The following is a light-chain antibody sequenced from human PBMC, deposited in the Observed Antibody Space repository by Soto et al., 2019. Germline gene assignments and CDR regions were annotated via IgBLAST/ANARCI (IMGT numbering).Light chain of an antibody. V-gene: IGKV1-9*01. CDR3: QRPGV. Sequence: DIQLTQSPSFLSASVGDRVTITCRASQDTRRYLAWYQQRPGKAPKLLIYGASTLQSGVPSRFSGSGSGTEFTLTIDSLQPEDFATYYCQRPGVFGPGTKVDIK. CDR1: QDTRRY. CDR2: GAS. J-gene: IGKJ3*01.